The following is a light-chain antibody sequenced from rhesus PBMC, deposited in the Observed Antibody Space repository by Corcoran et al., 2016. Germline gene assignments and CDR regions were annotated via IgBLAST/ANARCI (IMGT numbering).Light chain of an antibody. Sequence: DIQMTQSPSSLSASVGDTVTITCRASQGISNYLAWYQQQPGKAPTPLIHYASNLESGVPSRFSGSGSGKDFTLTISSLQPEDFATYYCQQHNSYPPTFGQGTKVEIK. V-gene: IGKV1S14*01. CDR2: YAS. J-gene: IGKJ1*01. CDR1: QGISNY. CDR3: QQHNSYPPT.